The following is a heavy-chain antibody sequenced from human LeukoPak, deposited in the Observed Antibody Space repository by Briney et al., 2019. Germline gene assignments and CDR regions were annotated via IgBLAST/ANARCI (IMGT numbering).Heavy chain of an antibody. CDR2: IYYPGST. D-gene: IGHD5-24*01. V-gene: IGHV4-59*08. Sequence: ETLSLTCTVSGGSISSNYWSWIRQPPGKGLEWIGYIYYPGSTNYNPSLKSRVTISLDTSNKPFSLKLSSVTAANTAVYYCSRVRRDGYNPLDYWGQGTLVTVSS. CDR1: GGSISSNY. CDR3: SRVRRDGYNPLDY. J-gene: IGHJ4*02.